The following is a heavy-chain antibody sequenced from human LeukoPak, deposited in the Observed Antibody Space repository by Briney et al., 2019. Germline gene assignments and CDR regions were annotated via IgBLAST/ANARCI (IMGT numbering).Heavy chain of an antibody. V-gene: IGHV4-34*01. CDR3: AMNSGSYYAPDAFDI. J-gene: IGHJ3*02. CDR2: INHSGST. Sequence: SETLPLTCAVYGGSFSGYYWSWIRQPPGKGLEWIGEINHSGSTNYNPSLKSRVTISVDTSKNQFSLKLSSVTAADTAVYYCAMNSGSYYAPDAFDIWGQGTMVTVSS. CDR1: GGSFSGYY. D-gene: IGHD1-26*01.